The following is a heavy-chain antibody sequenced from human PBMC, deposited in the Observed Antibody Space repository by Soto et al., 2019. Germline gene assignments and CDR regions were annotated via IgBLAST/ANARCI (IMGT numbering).Heavy chain of an antibody. CDR1: GGSFSGYY. Sequence: SETLSLTCAVYGGSFSGYYWSWIRQPPGKGLEWIEEINHSGSTNYNPSLKSRVTISVDTSKNQFSLKLSSVTAADTAVYYCARVSTAGTPLYYFDDSGQGTRVTVSS. D-gene: IGHD6-19*01. CDR2: INHSGST. J-gene: IGHJ4*02. V-gene: IGHV4-34*01. CDR3: ARVSTAGTPLYYFDD.